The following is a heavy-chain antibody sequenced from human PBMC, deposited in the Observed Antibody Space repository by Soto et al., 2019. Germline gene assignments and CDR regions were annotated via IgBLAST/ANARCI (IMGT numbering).Heavy chain of an antibody. CDR1: GFIFANYA. Sequence: EVQLLESGGDLVQPGGSLRLSCAASGFIFANYAMSWVRQAPGKGLEWVSVISTSGGTTLYADTVKGRFTISRDNPKNPVYLQIKSLRADEADVYYCARDLGSWYGRFDPWGQGTLVTVAS. J-gene: IGHJ5*02. CDR2: ISTSGGTT. V-gene: IGHV3-23*01. CDR3: ARDLGSWYGRFDP. D-gene: IGHD6-13*01.